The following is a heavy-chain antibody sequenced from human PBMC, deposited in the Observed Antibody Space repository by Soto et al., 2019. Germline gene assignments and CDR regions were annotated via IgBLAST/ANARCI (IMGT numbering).Heavy chain of an antibody. CDR1: GFTFSTYG. D-gene: IGHD4-17*01. V-gene: IGHV3-30*18. J-gene: IGHJ6*02. CDR3: AKDLQSYGDYDYYCYGMDV. Sequence: QVQLVESGGGEVQPGRSLTISCAASGFTFSTYGMHWVRQTPGKGLEWVAVISYDGTNKFYSDSVKGRFTISRDNFKNTLTLQMNSLRAVDTAVYSCAKDLQSYGDYDYYCYGMDVWGLGTRGTVSS. CDR2: ISYDGTNK.